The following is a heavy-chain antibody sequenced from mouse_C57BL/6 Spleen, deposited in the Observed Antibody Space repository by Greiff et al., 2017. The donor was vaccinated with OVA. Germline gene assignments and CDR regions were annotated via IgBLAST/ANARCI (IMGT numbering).Heavy chain of an antibody. CDR2: ISRGGDYI. CDR1: GFTFSSYA. D-gene: IGHD1-1*01. Sequence: EVKVVESGEGLVKPGGSLKLSCAASGFTFSSYAMSWVRQTPEKRLEWVAYISRGGDYIYYADTVKGRFTISRDNARNTLYLQMSSLKSEDTAMYYCTRGELGYYGSSYNYFDYWGQGTTLTVSS. J-gene: IGHJ2*01. CDR3: TRGELGYYGSSYNYFDY. V-gene: IGHV5-9-1*02.